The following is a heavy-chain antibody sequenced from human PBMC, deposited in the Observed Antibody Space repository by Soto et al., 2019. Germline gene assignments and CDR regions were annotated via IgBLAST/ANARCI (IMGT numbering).Heavy chain of an antibody. CDR2: IYSSGST. Sequence: SETLSLTCTVSGGSITGKYWSWIRQPAGKGLEWIGRIYSSGSTNYNPSLKSRVTMSEDTSKNQFSLRLTSVTAADTAMYYCARETYCSSGSCYVADYWGQGTLVTVS. CDR3: ARETYCSSGSCYVADY. J-gene: IGHJ4*02. D-gene: IGHD2-2*01. CDR1: GGSITGKY. V-gene: IGHV4-4*07.